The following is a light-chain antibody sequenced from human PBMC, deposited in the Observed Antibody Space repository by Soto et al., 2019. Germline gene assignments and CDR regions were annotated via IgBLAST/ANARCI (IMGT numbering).Light chain of an antibody. J-gene: IGKJ5*01. V-gene: IGKV3-20*01. CDR2: GAS. CDR3: QHYQSGHPIT. Sequence: VITQSPGTMSLSPVSRATLSCRASQSVSIRLAWYQHKSGQAPRLLISGASSRATGIPDRFSGSGSETSFTLTISRLEPEDFALYYCQHYQSGHPITFGQGTRLEIK. CDR1: QSVSIR.